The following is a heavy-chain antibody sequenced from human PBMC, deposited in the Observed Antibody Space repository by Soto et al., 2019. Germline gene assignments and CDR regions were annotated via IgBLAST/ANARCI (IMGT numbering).Heavy chain of an antibody. CDR2: ITGAGDGT. Sequence: DVQLVESGGGLVQPGGSLRLSCVASGFTIENSVMHWVRQTPGKGLMWVSRITGAGDGTLYADSVQGRFTISRDNAKNTVYLHMTGLRVEETAVYYCARAQKWRQLSLNVFDIWGQGTRVTVSS. D-gene: IGHD5-18*01. CDR1: GFTIENSV. V-gene: IGHV3-74*01. J-gene: IGHJ3*02. CDR3: ARAQKWRQLSLNVFDI.